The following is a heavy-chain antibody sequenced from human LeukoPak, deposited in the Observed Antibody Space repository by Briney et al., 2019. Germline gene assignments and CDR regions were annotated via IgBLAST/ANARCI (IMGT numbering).Heavy chain of an antibody. CDR1: GFTFSSYW. Sequence: GGSLRLSCAASGFTFSSYWMSWVRQAPGKGLEWVANIKQDGSEKYYVDSVKGRFTISRDNAKNSLYLQMNSLRAEDTAVYYCARERGLGYCSGGSCSGGWFDPWGQGTLVTVSS. V-gene: IGHV3-7*01. CDR3: ARERGLGYCSGGSCSGGWFDP. J-gene: IGHJ5*02. D-gene: IGHD2-15*01. CDR2: IKQDGSEK.